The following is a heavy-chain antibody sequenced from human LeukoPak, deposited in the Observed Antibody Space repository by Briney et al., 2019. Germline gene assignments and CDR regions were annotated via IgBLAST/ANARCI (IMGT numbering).Heavy chain of an antibody. V-gene: IGHV3-23*01. CDR2: ISGSGGST. J-gene: IGHJ6*02. Sequence: PGGSLRLSCAASGITFSSYAMSWVRQAPGKGLEWVSAISGSGGSTYYADSVKGRFTISRDNSKNTLYLQMNSLRAEDTAVYYCAKASHDYYYGMDVWGQGTTVTVSS. CDR3: AKASHDYYYGMDV. CDR1: GITFSSYA.